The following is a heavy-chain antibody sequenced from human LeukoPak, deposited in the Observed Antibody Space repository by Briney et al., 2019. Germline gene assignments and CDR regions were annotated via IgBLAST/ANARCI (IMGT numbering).Heavy chain of an antibody. CDR3: ARSEHYYDSSGLTCYFDY. D-gene: IGHD3-22*01. CDR1: GFTFSSYE. CDR2: ISSSGSTI. Sequence: PGGSLRLSCAASGFTFSSYEMNWVRRAPGKGLEWVSYISSSGSTIYYADSVKGRFTISRDNAKNSLYLQMNSLRAEDTAVYYCARSEHYYDSSGLTCYFDYWGQGTLVTVSS. J-gene: IGHJ4*02. V-gene: IGHV3-48*03.